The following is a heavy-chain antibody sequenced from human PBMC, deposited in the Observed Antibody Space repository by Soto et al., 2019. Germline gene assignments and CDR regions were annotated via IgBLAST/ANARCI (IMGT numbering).Heavy chain of an antibody. CDR1: GFTFSNNG. CDR3: VKGHWTYFDY. D-gene: IGHD3-3*01. J-gene: IGHJ4*02. Sequence: QVQLVESGGGVVQPGWSLRLSCAASGFTFSNNGMHWVRQAPGKGLEWVAFISNDESNTYYVDSVKGRFSISRDNSQNTLYLKMNSLRGEDTAVYYCVKGHWTYFDYWGQGTLVTVSS. V-gene: IGHV3-30*18. CDR2: ISNDESNT.